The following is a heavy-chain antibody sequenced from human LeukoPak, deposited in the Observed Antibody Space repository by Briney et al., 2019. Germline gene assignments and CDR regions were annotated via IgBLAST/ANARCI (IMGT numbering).Heavy chain of an antibody. CDR3: ARGGPNHGFDY. V-gene: IGHV1-2*07. D-gene: IGHD1-14*01. Sequence: GASVKVSCKASGYTFTSYWMHWVRQAPGQGLEWMGWVITNNGDTKYAHKYQGRVTMTRDTSINTVYMELSMVTLDDTAMYYCARGGPNHGFDYWGQGILVTVSS. CDR1: GYTFTSYW. CDR2: VITNNGDT. J-gene: IGHJ4*02.